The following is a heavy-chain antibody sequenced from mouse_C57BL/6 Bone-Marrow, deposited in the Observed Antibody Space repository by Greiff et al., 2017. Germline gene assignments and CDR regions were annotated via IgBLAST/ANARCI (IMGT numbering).Heavy chain of an antibody. D-gene: IGHD1-1*01. Sequence: VQLQQPGAELVKPGASVKMSCKASGYTFTSYWITWVKQRPGQGLEWIGDIYPGSGSTNYNEKFKSKATLTVDTSSSTAYMQLSSLTSEDSAVYYCARIHYYGSPFAYWGQGTLVTVSA. V-gene: IGHV1-55*01. CDR2: IYPGSGST. J-gene: IGHJ3*01. CDR1: GYTFTSYW. CDR3: ARIHYYGSPFAY.